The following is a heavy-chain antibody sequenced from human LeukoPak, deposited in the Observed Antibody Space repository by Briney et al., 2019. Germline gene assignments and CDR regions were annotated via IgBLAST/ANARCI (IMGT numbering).Heavy chain of an antibody. CDR2: IKNKANGYGT. V-gene: IGHV3-72*01. J-gene: IGHJ4*02. Sequence: GGSLRLSCAASGFTFSDHYMDWVCQTPGKGLEWVGRIKNKANGYGTLYAASVTGRFVISRDDSKNSLYLQMNSLKTEDTAVYYCTRVHLGAATRFFDYWGQGTLVTVSS. CDR3: TRVHLGAATRFFDY. CDR1: GFTFSDHY. D-gene: IGHD1-26*01.